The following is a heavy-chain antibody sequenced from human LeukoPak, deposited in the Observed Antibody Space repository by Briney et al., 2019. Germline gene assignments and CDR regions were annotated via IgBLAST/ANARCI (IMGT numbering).Heavy chain of an antibody. D-gene: IGHD2-15*01. J-gene: IGHJ6*02. CDR2: IYSGGST. CDR1: GFTVSSNH. CDR3: ARETHRYCSGGSCYSRGVYYYGMDV. V-gene: IGHV3-53*04. Sequence: GGSLRLSCAASGFTVSSNHMSWVRQAPGKGLEWVPVIYSGGSTYYADSVKGRFTISRHNSKNMLYLQMNSLRAEDTAVYYCARETHRYCSGGSCYSRGVYYYGMDVWGQGTTVTVSS.